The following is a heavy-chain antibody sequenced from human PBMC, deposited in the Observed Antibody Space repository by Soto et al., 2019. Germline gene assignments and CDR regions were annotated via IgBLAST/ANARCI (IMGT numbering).Heavy chain of an antibody. V-gene: IGHV4-28*01. D-gene: IGHD1-26*01. J-gene: IGHJ4*02. CDR2: IYYSGTT. CDR1: GYSISSSNW. CDR3: ARREIQGPIDY. Sequence: QVQLQESGPGLVKPSDTLSLTCAVSGYSISSSNWWGWIRQPPGKGLEWIGYIYYSGTTYYNPSLKCRITLSVDTSKNQCSLKLTSVTAVDPAVYYCARREIQGPIDYWGQGTLVTVSS.